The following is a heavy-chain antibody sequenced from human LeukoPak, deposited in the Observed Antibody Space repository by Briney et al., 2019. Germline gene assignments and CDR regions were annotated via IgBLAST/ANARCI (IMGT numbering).Heavy chain of an antibody. J-gene: IGHJ4*02. Sequence: SETLSLTCTVSGGSINSYYWSWIRQPPGMGLEWIGYFYYSGTTNYNPSLKSRVTISVDKSKNQFSLKLSSVTAADTAVYYCARLFAPYCSSTSCPFDYWGQGTLVTVSS. V-gene: IGHV4-59*12. CDR2: FYYSGTT. CDR1: GGSINSYY. D-gene: IGHD2-2*01. CDR3: ARLFAPYCSSTSCPFDY.